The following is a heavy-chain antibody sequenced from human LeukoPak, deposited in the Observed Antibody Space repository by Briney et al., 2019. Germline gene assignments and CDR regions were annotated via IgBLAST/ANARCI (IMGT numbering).Heavy chain of an antibody. D-gene: IGHD1-26*01. Sequence: GGSLRLSCAASGFTFSSYWMTWVRQAPGKGLEWVANIKPDGSEEYYVDSVKGRFTISRVNAKNSLYLQMNSLRAEDTAVYYCVRASRELLRDYWGQGTLVIVSS. CDR1: GFTFSSYW. J-gene: IGHJ4*02. CDR3: VRASRELLRDY. V-gene: IGHV3-7*01. CDR2: IKPDGSEE.